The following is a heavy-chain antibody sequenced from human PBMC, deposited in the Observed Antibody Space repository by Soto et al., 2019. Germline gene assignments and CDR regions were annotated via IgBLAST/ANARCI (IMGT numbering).Heavy chain of an antibody. V-gene: IGHV3-7*03. CDR3: TSYRYRTFCHGSRSYPYY. J-gene: IGHJ4*02. CDR1: GFTFSSFW. CDR2: IKTDGSET. D-gene: IGHD3-10*01. Sequence: GGSLRLSCAASGFTFSSFWMSWVRQAPGKWLEWVANIKTDGSETHYVDSVKGRFTISRDNPKTSLFLQMNSLRVEDTAVYFCTSYRYRTFCHGSRSYPYYWGQEXPVTISS.